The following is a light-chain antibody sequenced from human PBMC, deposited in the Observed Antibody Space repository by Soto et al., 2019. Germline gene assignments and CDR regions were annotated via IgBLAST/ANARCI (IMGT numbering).Light chain of an antibody. CDR1: QNVYSNY. J-gene: IGKJ1*01. V-gene: IGKV3-20*01. CDR3: QQYDSSPRT. Sequence: VLAQAPGTLSLSTGERATLSCRGSQNVYSNYLAWYQQKPGHAPRLLIYAAFVRATGIPDRFSGSGSGTDFTLTISGLETEDFAVYYCQQYDSSPRTFGQGTKVDIK. CDR2: AAF.